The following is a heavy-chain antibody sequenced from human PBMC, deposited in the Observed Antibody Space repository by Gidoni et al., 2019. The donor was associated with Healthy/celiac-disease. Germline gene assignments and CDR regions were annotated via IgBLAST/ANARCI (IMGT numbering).Heavy chain of an antibody. D-gene: IGHD3-22*01. Sequence: QVQLVQSGAEVKTPGASVKVSCTASGYTFTSYSMHWVRQAPGQGLEWMGIKKPSGGSTSYAQKFQGRVTMTRDTSTSTVYMELSSLRSEDTAVYYCARGLDYYDSSGLYYFDYWGQGTLVTVSS. V-gene: IGHV1-46*01. CDR3: ARGLDYYDSSGLYYFDY. CDR2: KKPSGGST. CDR1: GYTFTSYS. J-gene: IGHJ4*02.